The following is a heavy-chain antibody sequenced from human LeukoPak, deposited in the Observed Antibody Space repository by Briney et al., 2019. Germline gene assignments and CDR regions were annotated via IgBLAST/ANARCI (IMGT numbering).Heavy chain of an antibody. D-gene: IGHD3-9*01. CDR1: GYTFTSYY. J-gene: IGHJ3*02. Sequence: ASVKVSCKASGYTFTSYYMHWVRQAPGQGLEWMGITNPSGGSTSYAQKFQGRVTMTRDTSTSTVYMELSSLRSEDTAVYYCARATYDILTGYIRHDAFDIWGQGTMVTVSS. V-gene: IGHV1-46*01. CDR2: TNPSGGST. CDR3: ARATYDILTGYIRHDAFDI.